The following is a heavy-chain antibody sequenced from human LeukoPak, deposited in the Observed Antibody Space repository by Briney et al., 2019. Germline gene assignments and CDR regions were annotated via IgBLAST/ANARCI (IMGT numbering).Heavy chain of an antibody. CDR1: GFSFSNYA. CDR3: ARRDNFDY. D-gene: IGHD2-15*01. V-gene: IGHV3-30*04. CDR2: TSSDGKNK. Sequence: GGSLRLSCAASGFSFSNYAFHWVRQAPGKGLEWVAATSSDGKNKYYADSVKGRFTISRDNSKNTLYLQMNSLRTEDTAVYYCARRDNFDYWGQEPWSPSPQ. J-gene: IGHJ4*01.